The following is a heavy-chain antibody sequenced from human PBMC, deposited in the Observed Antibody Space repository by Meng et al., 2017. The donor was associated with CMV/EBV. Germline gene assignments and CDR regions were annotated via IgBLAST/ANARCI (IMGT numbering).Heavy chain of an antibody. D-gene: IGHD6-19*01. CDR1: GSTFSSYE. Sequence: GESLKISCAASGSTFSSYEMNWVRQAPGKGLEWVSYISSSGSTIYYANSVKGRFTISRDNAKNSLYLQMNSLRDEDTAVYYCATPEGGWYDYWGQGTLVTVSS. J-gene: IGHJ4*02. CDR2: ISSSGSTI. V-gene: IGHV3-48*03. CDR3: ATPEGGWYDY.